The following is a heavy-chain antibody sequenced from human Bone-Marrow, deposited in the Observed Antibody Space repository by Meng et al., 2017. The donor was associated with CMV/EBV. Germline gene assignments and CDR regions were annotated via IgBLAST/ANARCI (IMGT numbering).Heavy chain of an antibody. CDR2: ISGSGSRT. CDR1: GLIFSNYD. CDR3: AKEAEYSGYEDPYYYDY. Sequence: GESLKISCTVSGLIFSNYDMNWVRQAPGKGLEWVSGISGSGSRTKYADSVKGRFTIFRDNSKNTLYLQMNGLRAEDTAVYYCAKEAEYSGYEDPYYYDYWGQGTLVTVSS. V-gene: IGHV3-23*01. J-gene: IGHJ4*02. D-gene: IGHD5-12*01.